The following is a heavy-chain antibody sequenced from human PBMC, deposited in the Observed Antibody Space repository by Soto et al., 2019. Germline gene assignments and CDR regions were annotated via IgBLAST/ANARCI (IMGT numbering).Heavy chain of an antibody. J-gene: IGHJ3*02. D-gene: IGHD6-19*01. Sequence: SVKVSCKASGFTFTSSAVQWVRQARGQRLEWIGWIVVGSGNTNYAQKFQERVTITRDMSTSTAYMELSSLRSEDTAVYYCAATGYSSGWYGWAFDIWGQGTMVTVSS. CDR2: IVVGSGNT. CDR3: AATGYSSGWYGWAFDI. CDR1: GFTFTSSA. V-gene: IGHV1-58*01.